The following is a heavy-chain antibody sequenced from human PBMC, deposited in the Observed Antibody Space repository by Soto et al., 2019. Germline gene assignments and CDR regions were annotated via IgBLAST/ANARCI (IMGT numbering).Heavy chain of an antibody. J-gene: IGHJ4*02. CDR2: ISNSGGST. CDR1: GFTFSSYA. V-gene: IGHV3-23*01. Sequence: PGGSLRLSCAASGFTFSSYAMSWVRQVPGKGLEWVSGISNSGGSTYFADYVKGRFTISRDNSKKTLYLQMDSLRAEDTALYYCAKAEGFLVPTYYFDYWGQGALVTVSS. D-gene: IGHD1-26*01. CDR3: AKAEGFLVPTYYFDY.